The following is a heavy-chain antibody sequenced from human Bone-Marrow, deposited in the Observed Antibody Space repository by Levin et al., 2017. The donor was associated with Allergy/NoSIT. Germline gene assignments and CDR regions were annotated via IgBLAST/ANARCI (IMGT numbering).Heavy chain of an antibody. CDR2: IYYDGGNK. CDR3: ARDQGGIAVAGTLGWLDY. D-gene: IGHD6-19*01. CDR1: GFSFSSYG. Sequence: GESLKISCAASGFSFSSYGMHWVRQAPGKGLEWVAVIYYDGGNKYYADSVKGRFTISRDNSKNTLYLQMNSLRAEDTAVYYCARDQGGIAVAGTLGWLDYWGQGTLVTVSS. J-gene: IGHJ4*02. V-gene: IGHV3-33*01.